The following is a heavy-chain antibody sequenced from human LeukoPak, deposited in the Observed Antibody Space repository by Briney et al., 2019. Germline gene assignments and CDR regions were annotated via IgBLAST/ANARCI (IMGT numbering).Heavy chain of an antibody. CDR3: ARGERDYGGSYYYYGMDV. CDR1: GYTFTSYG. V-gene: IGHV1-18*01. D-gene: IGHD4-23*01. CDR2: ISAYNGNT. J-gene: IGHJ6*02. Sequence: ASVKVSCKASGYTFTSYGISWVRQAPGQGLEWMGWISAYNGNTNYAQKLQGRVTMTTDTSTSTAYMELRSLRSDDTAVYYCARGERDYGGSYYYYGMDVWGQGITVTVSS.